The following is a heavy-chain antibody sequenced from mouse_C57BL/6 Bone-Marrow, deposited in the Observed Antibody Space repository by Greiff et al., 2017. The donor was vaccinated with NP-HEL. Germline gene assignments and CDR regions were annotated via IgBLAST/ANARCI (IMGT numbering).Heavy chain of an antibody. Sequence: EVQLVESGGGLVKPGGSLKLSCAASGFTFSSYAMSWVRQTTEKRLEWVATISDGGSYTYYLDNVKGRFTISRDNAKNNLYLQMSHLKSEDTAMYYCARGYYYGSSHWYFDVWGTGTTVTVSS. V-gene: IGHV5-4*01. CDR3: ARGYYYGSSHWYFDV. CDR1: GFTFSSYA. J-gene: IGHJ1*03. D-gene: IGHD1-1*01. CDR2: ISDGGSYT.